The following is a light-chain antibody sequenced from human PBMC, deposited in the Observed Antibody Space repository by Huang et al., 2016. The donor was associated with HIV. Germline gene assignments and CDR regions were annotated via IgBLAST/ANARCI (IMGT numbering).Light chain of an antibody. J-gene: IGKJ2*01. Sequence: DIQMTQSPSSLSASVGDRVTITCRASQGISSYLNWYQQKPGKAPKLLIYAASRLQGGVPSRFSGSGSGTDVTLTISSLQPEDFATYYCQQGYSTPHTFGQGTKLEIK. CDR1: QGISSY. V-gene: IGKV1-39*01. CDR3: QQGYSTPHT. CDR2: AAS.